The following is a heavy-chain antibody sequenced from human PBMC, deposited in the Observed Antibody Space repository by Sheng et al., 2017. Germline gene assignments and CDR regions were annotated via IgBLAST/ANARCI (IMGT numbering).Heavy chain of an antibody. V-gene: IGHV3-30*18. CDR1: GFTFSSYG. J-gene: IGHJ4*02. CDR2: ISYDGSNK. D-gene: IGHD2-2*01. Sequence: QVQLVESGGGVVQPGRSLRLSCAASGFTFSSYGMHWVRQAPGKGLEWVAVISYDGSNKYYADSVKGRFTISRDNSKNTLYLQMNSLRAEDTAVYYCAKGLGSSTSNWGQGTLVTVSS. CDR3: AKGLGSSTSN.